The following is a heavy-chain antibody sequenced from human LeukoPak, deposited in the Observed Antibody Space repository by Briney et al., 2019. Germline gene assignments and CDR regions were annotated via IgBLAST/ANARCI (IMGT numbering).Heavy chain of an antibody. CDR2: IYYSGST. CDR3: VREKGYNYGYDY. D-gene: IGHD5-18*01. Sequence: KPSETLSLTCTVSGGSISSSNYYWGWIRQPPGKGLEWIGNIYYSGSTYYNPSLKSRVTISVDTSKNQFSLKLSSVTAADTAVYYCVREKGYNYGYDYWGQGTLVTVSS. CDR1: GGSISSSNYY. J-gene: IGHJ4*02. V-gene: IGHV4-39*07.